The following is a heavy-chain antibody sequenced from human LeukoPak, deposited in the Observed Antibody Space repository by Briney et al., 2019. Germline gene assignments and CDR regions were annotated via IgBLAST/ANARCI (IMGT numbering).Heavy chain of an antibody. CDR1: GGSISSSFYY. Sequence: SETLSLTCTVSGGSISSSFYYWGWIRQPPGKGLEWIGSIYYSGNTYYNPSHKSRVTISVDTSKNHFSLHVRSVTAADTAVYYCARVKRASSVTIFGVVPDYWGQGTLVTVSS. V-gene: IGHV4-39*02. D-gene: IGHD3-3*01. CDR3: ARVKRASSVTIFGVVPDY. J-gene: IGHJ4*02. CDR2: IYYSGNT.